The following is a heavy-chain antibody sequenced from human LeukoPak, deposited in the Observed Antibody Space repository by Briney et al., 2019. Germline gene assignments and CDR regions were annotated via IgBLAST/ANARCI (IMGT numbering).Heavy chain of an antibody. CDR3: AKEEGQYYDFWSGSYYFDY. CDR2: ISWNSGSI. D-gene: IGHD3-3*01. CDR1: GFTFSSYS. J-gene: IGHJ4*02. Sequence: PGGSLRLSCAASGFTFSSYSMNWVRQAPGKGLEWVSGISWNSGSIGYADSVKGRFTISRDNAKNSLYLQMNSLRAEDTALYYCAKEEGQYYDFWSGSYYFDYWGQGTLVTVSS. V-gene: IGHV3-9*01.